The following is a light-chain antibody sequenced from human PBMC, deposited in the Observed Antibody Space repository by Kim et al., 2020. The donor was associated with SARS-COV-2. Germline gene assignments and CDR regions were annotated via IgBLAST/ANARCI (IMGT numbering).Light chain of an antibody. CDR3: GTWDSSRSAVV. Sequence: GQKVTISCSGSSSNIGNNYVSWYQQLPGTAPTLLIYDNNKRPSGIPDRFSGSKSGTAATLGITGLQTGDEADYYCGTWDSSRSAVVFGGGTQLTVL. CDR1: SSNIGNNY. J-gene: IGLJ2*01. CDR2: DNN. V-gene: IGLV1-51*01.